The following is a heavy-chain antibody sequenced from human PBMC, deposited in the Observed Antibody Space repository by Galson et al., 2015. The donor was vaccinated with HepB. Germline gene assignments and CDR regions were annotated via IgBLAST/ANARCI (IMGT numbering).Heavy chain of an antibody. Sequence: SVKVSCKASGGTFSSYAISWVRQAPGQGLEWMGGIIPILGIANYAQKFQGRDTITADKYTSTAYMELSSLRSEDTAVYYCARGPPRSVVVPAAGEIITGYYYYYMDVWGKGTTVTVSS. CDR3: ARGPPRSVVVPAAGEIITGYYYYYMDV. D-gene: IGHD2-2*01. CDR1: GGTFSSYA. CDR2: IIPILGIA. V-gene: IGHV1-69*10. J-gene: IGHJ6*03.